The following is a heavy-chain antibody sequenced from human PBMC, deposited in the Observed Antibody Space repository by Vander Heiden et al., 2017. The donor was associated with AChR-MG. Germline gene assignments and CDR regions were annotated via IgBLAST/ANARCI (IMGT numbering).Heavy chain of an antibody. J-gene: IGHJ3*01. Sequence: QVQLQQSGPGLVKPSQTLSLTCAISGDSVPSNTAGSNWIRQSPSSGLEWLGRTYYRSKWYNDYALSLKSRITIKPDTSKNQFSLQLNSLTPEDTAVYYCARDRLDGTFYLWGQGTMVTVSS. CDR2: TYYRSKWYN. V-gene: IGHV6-1*01. CDR1: GDSVPSNTAG. D-gene: IGHD1-26*01. CDR3: ARDRLDGTFYL.